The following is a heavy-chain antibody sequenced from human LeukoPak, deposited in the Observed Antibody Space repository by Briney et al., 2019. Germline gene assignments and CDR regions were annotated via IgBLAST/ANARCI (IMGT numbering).Heavy chain of an antibody. J-gene: IGHJ4*02. CDR2: IYLYGTT. D-gene: IGHD1-14*01. Sequence: TSETLSLTCSVSIGSISSSKWWSWVRQSPVKGLEWIGEIYLYGTTNYNPSFTSRVTMSVDRSRNQFSLKLTSVTAADTAVYYCARYETESQNGKYCFDHWGQGILVTVSS. CDR3: ARYETESQNGKYCFDH. V-gene: IGHV4-4*02. CDR1: IGSISSSKW.